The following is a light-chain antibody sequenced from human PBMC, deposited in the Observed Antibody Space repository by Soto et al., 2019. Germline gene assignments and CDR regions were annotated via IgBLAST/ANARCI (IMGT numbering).Light chain of an antibody. CDR1: NSDIGNYNL. V-gene: IGLV2-23*01. Sequence: QSALTQPASVSGSPGQSITISCTGTNSDIGNYNLVSWYQQHPGKAPKLIIYEGSKRPSGVSNRFSASKSGNTASLTISGLQAEDGADYYCCSFAGSTPSFGGGTQLTVL. J-gene: IGLJ2*01. CDR3: CSFAGSTPS. CDR2: EGS.